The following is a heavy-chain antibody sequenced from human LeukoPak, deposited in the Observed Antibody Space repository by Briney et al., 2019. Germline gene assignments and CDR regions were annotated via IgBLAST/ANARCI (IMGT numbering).Heavy chain of an antibody. CDR2: IYYSGST. D-gene: IGHD6-19*01. V-gene: IGHV4-39*07. Sequence: SETLSLTCTVSGGSISSSSYYWGWIRQPPGKGLEWIGSIYYSGSTYYNPSLKSRATISVDTSKNQFSLKLSSVTAADTAVYYCYIAVAGTKGYFDYWGQGTLVTVSS. J-gene: IGHJ4*02. CDR1: GGSISSSSYY. CDR3: YIAVAGTKGYFDY.